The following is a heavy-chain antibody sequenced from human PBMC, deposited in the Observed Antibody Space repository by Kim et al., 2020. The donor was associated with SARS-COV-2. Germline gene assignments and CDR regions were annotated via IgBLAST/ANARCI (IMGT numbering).Heavy chain of an antibody. V-gene: IGHV4-59*08. J-gene: IGHJ2*01. CDR2: T. Sequence: TTYNPPLKSRVTISLDTSKNQSSLKLSSVTAADTAVYYCARHTVTDWYYDLWGRGTLVTVSS. CDR3: ARHTVTDWYYDL. D-gene: IGHD4-4*01.